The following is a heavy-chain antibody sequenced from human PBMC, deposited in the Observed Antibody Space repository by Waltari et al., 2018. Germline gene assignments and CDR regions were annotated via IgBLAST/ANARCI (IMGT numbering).Heavy chain of an antibody. CDR1: GFSFSSYS. CDR3: AKGRGSIAVAAQGGHFFDY. V-gene: IGHV3-23*01. CDR2: ISVSSFST. Sequence: EVQLLESGGDLVQPGGSLRLSCVASGFSFSSYSMTGVRRAPGKGLEWVSVISVSSFSTSYADSVKGRFTISRDNSKNTLYLQMNSLRAEDTAVYYCAKGRGSIAVAAQGGHFFDYWGQGTLVSVSS. J-gene: IGHJ4*02. D-gene: IGHD6-19*01.